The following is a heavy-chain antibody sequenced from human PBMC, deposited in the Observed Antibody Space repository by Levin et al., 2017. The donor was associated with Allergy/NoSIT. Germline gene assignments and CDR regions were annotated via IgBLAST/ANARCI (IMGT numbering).Heavy chain of an antibody. CDR1: GASISSSNW. J-gene: IGHJ5*02. D-gene: IGHD2-2*01. V-gene: IGHV4-4*02. CDR2: IYDSGST. Sequence: SETLSLTCTVSGASISSSNWWTWARQSPGKGLEWIGEIYDSGSTNYNPSLKSRVTISVDKSKNQFSLKLNSVTAADTAVYYCARVQGGCSATSCYLDPWGQGTLITVSS. CDR3: ARVQGGCSATSCYLDP.